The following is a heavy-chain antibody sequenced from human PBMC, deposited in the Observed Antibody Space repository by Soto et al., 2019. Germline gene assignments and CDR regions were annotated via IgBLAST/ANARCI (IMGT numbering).Heavy chain of an antibody. CDR1: GGSIISSNW. V-gene: IGHV4-4*02. CDR3: ARGPERGSEYYDILTGYYYYMDV. CDR2: IYHGGST. J-gene: IGHJ6*03. D-gene: IGHD3-9*01. Sequence: SETLPLTCAVSGGSIISSNWWSWVRQPPGKGLEWIGEIYHGGSTNYNPSLKSRVTISVDTSKNQFSLKLSSVTAADTAVYYCARGPERGSEYYDILTGYYYYMDVWGKGTTVTVSS.